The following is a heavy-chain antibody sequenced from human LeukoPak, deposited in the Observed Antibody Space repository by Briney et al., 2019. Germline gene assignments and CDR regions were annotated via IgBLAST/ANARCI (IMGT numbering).Heavy chain of an antibody. Sequence: AASVKVSCKVSGYTLTELSMHWVRQAPGKGLEWMGGFDPEDGETIYAQKFQGRVTMTEDTSTDTAYMELSSLRSEDTAVYYCATEKLSLGATVGDAFDIWGQGTMVTVSS. CDR1: GYTLTELS. CDR3: ATEKLSLGATVGDAFDI. D-gene: IGHD3-16*01. CDR2: FDPEDGET. J-gene: IGHJ3*02. V-gene: IGHV1-24*01.